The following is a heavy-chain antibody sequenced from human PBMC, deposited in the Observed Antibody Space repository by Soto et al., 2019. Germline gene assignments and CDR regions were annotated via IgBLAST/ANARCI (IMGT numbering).Heavy chain of an antibody. J-gene: IGHJ4*02. D-gene: IGHD6-13*01. Sequence: PGGSLRLSCAASGFTFSSYSFNWVRQAPGKGLEWLSYIGSSSTTIYYADSVKGRFIISRDNAKNSLYLQMNSLRPEDTAVYYYAREQQLAFDNWGQGTRVTVSS. CDR3: AREQQLAFDN. V-gene: IGHV3-48*01. CDR1: GFTFSSYS. CDR2: IGSSSTTI.